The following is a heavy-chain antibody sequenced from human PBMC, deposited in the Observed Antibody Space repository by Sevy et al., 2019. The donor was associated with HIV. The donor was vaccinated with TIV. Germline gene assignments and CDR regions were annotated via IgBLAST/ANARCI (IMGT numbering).Heavy chain of an antibody. Sequence: GGSLRLSCAASGFTFGTYAMSWVRQAPGKGLEWVSAISGSGGSTYYADSLKGRFTISRDNSKNTLYLQMNSLRAEDMAIYYCAKGDSTFYGMDVWGQGTTVTVSS. V-gene: IGHV3-23*01. CDR2: ISGSGGST. D-gene: IGHD6-13*01. CDR3: AKGDSTFYGMDV. J-gene: IGHJ6*02. CDR1: GFTFGTYA.